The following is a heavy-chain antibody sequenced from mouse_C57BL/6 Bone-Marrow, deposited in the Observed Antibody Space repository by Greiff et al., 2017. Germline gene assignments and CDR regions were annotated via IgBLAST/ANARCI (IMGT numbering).Heavy chain of an antibody. CDR1: GFTFSDYG. CDR2: ISSGSSTI. J-gene: IGHJ2*01. V-gene: IGHV5-17*01. D-gene: IGHD1-3*01. CDR3: ARRSKGSFDY. Sequence: EVQLVESGGGLVKPGGSLKLSCAASGFTFSDYGMHWVRQAPEKGLEWVAYISSGSSTIYYADTVKGRYTISRDNAKNTLFLQMTSLRSADTAMYYCARRSKGSFDYWCQGTTLTVSS.